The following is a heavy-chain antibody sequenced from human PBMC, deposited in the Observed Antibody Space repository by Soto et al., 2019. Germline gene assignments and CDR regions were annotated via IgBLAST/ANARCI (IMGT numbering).Heavy chain of an antibody. V-gene: IGHV4-31*03. J-gene: IGHJ4*02. CDR2: IYYSGST. Sequence: QVQLQESGPGLVKPSQTLSLTCTVSGCSISSGGYYWSWIRQHPGKGLEWIGYIYYSGSTYYNPSLNSRVTISVDKYKNQFSLKLSSVTAADTAVYYCARKFTVTTGFDYWGQRTLVTVSS. CDR1: GCSISSGGYY. CDR3: ARKFTVTTGFDY. D-gene: IGHD4-4*01.